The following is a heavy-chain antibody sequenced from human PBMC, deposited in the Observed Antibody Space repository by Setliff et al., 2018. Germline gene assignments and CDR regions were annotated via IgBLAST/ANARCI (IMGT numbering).Heavy chain of an antibody. CDR3: ARDTGSEEGPPHLVVLTANGLDV. CDR1: GGSISRFH. V-gene: IGHV4-4*07. Sequence: PSETLSLTCSVSGGSISRFHWTWIRQPAGKGLEWIGRVHASGSTNYNPSLKSRVTLSVDTSKNQFSLNLNSVTAADTAAYYCARDTGSEEGPPHLVVLTANGLDVWGQGTTVTVSS. CDR2: VHASGST. D-gene: IGHD2-21*02. J-gene: IGHJ6*02.